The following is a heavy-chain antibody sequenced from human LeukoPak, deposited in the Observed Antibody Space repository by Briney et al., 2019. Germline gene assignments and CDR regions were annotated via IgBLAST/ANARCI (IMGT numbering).Heavy chain of an antibody. Sequence: GGSLRLSCTVSGFTFGDFAMTWVRQAPGKGLEWVGFIRRRAYGGTTDYAASVKGRFTISIDDSKNIAFLQMNSLKTEATAIYFCSRDSHGDDVYDYWGQGTLVTVSS. D-gene: IGHD1-1*01. CDR2: IRRRAYGGTT. V-gene: IGHV3-49*04. CDR1: GFTFGDFA. J-gene: IGHJ4*02. CDR3: SRDSHGDDVYDY.